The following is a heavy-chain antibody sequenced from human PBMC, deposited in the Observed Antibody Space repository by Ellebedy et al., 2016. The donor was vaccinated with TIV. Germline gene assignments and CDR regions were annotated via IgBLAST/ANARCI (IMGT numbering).Heavy chain of an antibody. CDR2: INSDGSST. D-gene: IGHD3-10*01. CDR1: GFTFSSYW. J-gene: IGHJ5*02. CDR3: ARDYGSGSANWFDP. V-gene: IGHV3-74*01. Sequence: GESLKISXAASGFTFSSYWMHWVRQAPGKGLVWVSRINSDGSSTSYADSVKGRFTISRDNSKNTLYLQMNSLRAEDTAVYYCARDYGSGSANWFDPWGQGTLVTVSS.